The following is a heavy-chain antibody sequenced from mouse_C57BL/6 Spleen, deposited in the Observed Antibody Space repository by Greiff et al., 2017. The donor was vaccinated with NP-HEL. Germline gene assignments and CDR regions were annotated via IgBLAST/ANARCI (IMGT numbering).Heavy chain of an antibody. CDR2: ISSGGSYT. CDR1: GFTFSSYG. J-gene: IGHJ3*01. CDR3: ARSFAY. V-gene: IGHV5-6*01. Sequence: EVQLVESGGDLVKPGGSLKLSCAASGFTFSSYGMSWVRQTPDKRLEWVATISSGGSYTYYPDSVKGRFTISRDNAKNTLYLQMSSLKSEDTAMYYCARSFAYWGQGTLVTVSA.